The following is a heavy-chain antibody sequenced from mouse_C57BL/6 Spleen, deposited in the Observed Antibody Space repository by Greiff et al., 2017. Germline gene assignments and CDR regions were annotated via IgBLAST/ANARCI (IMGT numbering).Heavy chain of an antibody. Sequence: QVQLKQSGAELVRPGASVTLSCKASGYTFTDYEMHWVKQTPVHGLEWIGAIDPETGGTAYNQKFKGKAILTADKSSSTAYMELRSLTSEDSAVYYCTRWGIITTVPKTHYYAMDYWGQGTSVTVSS. V-gene: IGHV1-15*01. CDR2: IDPETGGT. J-gene: IGHJ4*01. D-gene: IGHD1-1*01. CDR1: GYTFTDYE. CDR3: TRWGIITTVPKTHYYAMDY.